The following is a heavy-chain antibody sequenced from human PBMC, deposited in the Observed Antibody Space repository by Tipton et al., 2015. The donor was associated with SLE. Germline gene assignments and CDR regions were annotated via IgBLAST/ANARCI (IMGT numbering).Heavy chain of an antibody. CDR2: VDYSGSP. CDR1: GGSISSYY. Sequence: TLSLTCSVSGGSISSYYWSWIRQPPRKGLEWIGYVDYSGSPNYNPSLNGRVTISVDTSKNQFSLKLNSVTAADTAVYYCAGDYDSGSYRFDFWGQGTLVTVSS. D-gene: IGHD3-10*01. CDR3: AGDYDSGSYRFDF. V-gene: IGHV4-59*01. J-gene: IGHJ4*02.